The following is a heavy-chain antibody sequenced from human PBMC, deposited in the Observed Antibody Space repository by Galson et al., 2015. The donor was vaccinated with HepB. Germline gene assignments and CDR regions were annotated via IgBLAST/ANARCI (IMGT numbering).Heavy chain of an antibody. D-gene: IGHD6-13*01. J-gene: IGHJ4*02. CDR1: EFTFSDYY. V-gene: IGHV3-11*06. CDR3: ARVRSSSWYFCDY. Sequence: SLRLSCAASEFTFSDYYMSWIHQAPGKGLEWVSYISSSSSYTNYADSVKGRFTISRDNAKNSLYLQMNSLRAEDTAVYYCARVRSSSWYFCDYWGQGTLVTVSS. CDR2: ISSSSSYT.